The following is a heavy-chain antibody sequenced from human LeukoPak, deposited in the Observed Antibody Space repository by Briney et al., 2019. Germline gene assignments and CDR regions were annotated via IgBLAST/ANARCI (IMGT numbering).Heavy chain of an antibody. V-gene: IGHV3-11*01. J-gene: IGHJ4*02. CDR3: ASRNYYDSSGLPSN. CDR1: GFTFSDYY. Sequence: PGGYLRLSCAASGFTFSDYYMSWIRQAPGKGLEWVSYISSSGSTIYYADSVKGRFTISRDNAKNSLYLQMNSLRAEDTAVYYCASRNYYDSSGLPSNWGQGTLVTVSS. D-gene: IGHD3-22*01. CDR2: ISSSGSTI.